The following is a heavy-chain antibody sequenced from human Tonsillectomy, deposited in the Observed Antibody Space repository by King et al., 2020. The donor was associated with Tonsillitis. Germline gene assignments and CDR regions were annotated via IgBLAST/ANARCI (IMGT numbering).Heavy chain of an antibody. CDR3: ARLLFRSGSFYYFDY. J-gene: IGHJ4*02. V-gene: IGHV4-31*03. CDR2: IYYSGST. D-gene: IGHD2-21*01. Sequence: VQLQESGPGLVKPSQTLSLTCTVSCGSISSGDYSWNWIRQHPGKGLEWIGYIYYSGSTYYNPSLKSRVTISVDTSKNQFSLKLTSVTVADTAVYYCARLLFRSGSFYYFDYWGQGTLVTVSS. CDR1: CGSISSGDYS.